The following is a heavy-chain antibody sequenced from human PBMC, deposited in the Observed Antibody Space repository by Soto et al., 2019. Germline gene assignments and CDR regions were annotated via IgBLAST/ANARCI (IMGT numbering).Heavy chain of an antibody. CDR3: DRGGGYDSFDF. CDR1: GVTISYGGYS. CDR2: ISHVETT. Sequence: SETLSLTCSVSGVTISYGGYSWSWIRQSPGKGLEWLGYISHVETTYYNPSFQSRLSLSIDRTRNQFSLSLSSMNAADKAVYYCDRGGGYDSFDFWGQGIQVTVSS. J-gene: IGHJ4*02. V-gene: IGHV4-30-2*06. D-gene: IGHD3-3*01.